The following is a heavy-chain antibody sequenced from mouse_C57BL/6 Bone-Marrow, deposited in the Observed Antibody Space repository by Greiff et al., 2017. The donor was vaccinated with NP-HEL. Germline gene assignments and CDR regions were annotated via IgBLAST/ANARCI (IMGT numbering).Heavy chain of an antibody. D-gene: IGHD2-4*01. V-gene: IGHV1-64*01. CDR1: GYTFTSYW. Sequence: VQLQQPGAELVKPGASVKLSCKASGYTFTSYWMHWVKQRPGQGLEWIGMIHPNSGSTNYNEKFKSKATLTVDKSSSTAYMQLSSLTSEDSAVYYCARRLRLCWYFDVWGTGTTVTVSS. CDR3: ARRLRLCWYFDV. J-gene: IGHJ1*03. CDR2: IHPNSGST.